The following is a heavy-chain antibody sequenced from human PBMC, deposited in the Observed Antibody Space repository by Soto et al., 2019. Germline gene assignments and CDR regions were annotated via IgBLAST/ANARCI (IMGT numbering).Heavy chain of an antibody. Sequence: SETLYITCLLSDFHIRIPYSWGWIRQPPGTGLEWIGSISHTGTTSYSPSLTSRVSISVDTSKNQVSLKLTSVTAADTAVYFCARVTMVIRDYDHFGVDVWGHGTTVTGSS. CDR3: ARVTMVIRDYDHFGVDV. V-gene: IGHV4-38-2*02. CDR2: ISHTGTT. CDR1: DFHIRIPYS. J-gene: IGHJ6*01. D-gene: IGHD4-17*01.